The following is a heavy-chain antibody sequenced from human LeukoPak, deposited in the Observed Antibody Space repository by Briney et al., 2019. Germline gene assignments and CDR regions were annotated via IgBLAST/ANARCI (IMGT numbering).Heavy chain of an antibody. D-gene: IGHD6-13*01. Sequence: ASVKVSCKASGYTFTSYDISWVRQATGQGLEWMGWMNPNSGNTGYAQKFQGRVTMTRNTSISTAYMELSSLRSEDTAMYYCARGGGRPRTNGKYSSSWYRYSPGNWFDPWGQGTLVTVSS. CDR2: MNPNSGNT. CDR1: GYTFTSYD. V-gene: IGHV1-8*01. J-gene: IGHJ5*02. CDR3: ARGGGRPRTNGKYSSSWYRYSPGNWFDP.